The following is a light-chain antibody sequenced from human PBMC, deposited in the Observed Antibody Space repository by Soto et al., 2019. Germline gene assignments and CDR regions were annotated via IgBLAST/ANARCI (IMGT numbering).Light chain of an antibody. CDR2: EGA. Sequence: QSALTQPASVSGSPGQSITISCTGPSSDVGSYYIGSWYQHHPGKAPKLIIYEGAKRPSGVSNRFSGSRSGNTASLTISGLQAEDEADYYCCSYAGSSTLVFGGGTKLTVL. J-gene: IGLJ2*01. V-gene: IGLV2-23*01. CDR1: SSDVGSYYI. CDR3: CSYAGSSTLV.